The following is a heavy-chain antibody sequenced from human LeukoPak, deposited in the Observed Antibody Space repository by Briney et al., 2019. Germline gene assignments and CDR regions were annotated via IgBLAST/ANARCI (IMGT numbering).Heavy chain of an antibody. CDR1: GGSISSYY. Sequence: PSETLSLTXTVSGGSISSYYWSWIRQPPGKGVEWIGYIYYSGSTNYNPSLKSRVTISVDTSKNQFSLKLSSVTAADTAVYYCATARRTVTTYFFDYWGQGTLVTVSS. CDR2: IYYSGST. CDR3: ATARRTVTTYFFDY. V-gene: IGHV4-59*01. D-gene: IGHD4-17*01. J-gene: IGHJ4*02.